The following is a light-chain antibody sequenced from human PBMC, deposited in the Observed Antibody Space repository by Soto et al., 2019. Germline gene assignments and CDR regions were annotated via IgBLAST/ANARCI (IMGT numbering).Light chain of an antibody. Sequence: IQMTQSPSSLSSSVGDRVTITCRASQNIISYLNWYLLKPGKAPMLLIYAASSLQSGVPSRFIASGSGTYFSHTFAGLQPEDLATYYCQQSYSTPLTFGRGTKVEIK. CDR1: QNIISY. CDR3: QQSYSTPLT. J-gene: IGKJ4*01. CDR2: AAS. V-gene: IGKV1-39*01.